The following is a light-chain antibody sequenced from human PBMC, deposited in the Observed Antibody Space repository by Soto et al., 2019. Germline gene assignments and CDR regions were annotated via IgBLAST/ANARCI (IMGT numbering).Light chain of an antibody. J-gene: IGKJ1*01. V-gene: IGKV1-17*01. CDR3: QQYNTYSWT. CDR2: GAS. Sequence: IQMTQSPSSLSASVGDRVTISCRASQGIGNALGWYQQKPGKPPKVLIYGASNLQSGVPSRFGGSGSGTEFTLTISSLQPDDFATYYCQQYNTYSWTFGQGTKVDIK. CDR1: QGIGNA.